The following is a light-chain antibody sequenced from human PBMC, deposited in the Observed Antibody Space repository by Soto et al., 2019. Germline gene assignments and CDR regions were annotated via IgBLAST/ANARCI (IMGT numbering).Light chain of an antibody. J-gene: IGLJ1*01. CDR1: SSNIGQNG. V-gene: IGLV1-36*01. CDR3: AAWDDSLNAHV. Sequence: QSVLTQQPSVSGAPTQRVTISCSGSSSNIGQNGVNWYQEVPGKAHKLLIYFDTLLPSGISGRFSGSKSGTSASLAITGLQSDDEARYYCAAWDDSLNAHVFGAGTKLTVL. CDR2: FDT.